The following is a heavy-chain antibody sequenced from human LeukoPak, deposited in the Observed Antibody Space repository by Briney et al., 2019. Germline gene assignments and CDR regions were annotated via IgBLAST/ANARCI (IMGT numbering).Heavy chain of an antibody. V-gene: IGHV3-11*06. CDR2: ISSSSSYT. CDR1: GFTFSDYY. D-gene: IGHD6-19*01. Sequence: PGGSLRLSCAASGFTFSDYYMSWIRQAPGKGLEWVSYISSSSSYTNYADSVKGRFTISRDNAKNSLYLQMNSLRAEDTAVYYCARVGRMRIAVAGARAFDIWGQGTTVTVSS. J-gene: IGHJ3*02. CDR3: ARVGRMRIAVAGARAFDI.